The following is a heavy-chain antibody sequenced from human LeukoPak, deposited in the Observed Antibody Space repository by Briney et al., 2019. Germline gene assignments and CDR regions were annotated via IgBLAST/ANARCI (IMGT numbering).Heavy chain of an antibody. J-gene: IGHJ3*02. Sequence: PGGSLRLSCAASGFTVSTNYMTWVRQAPGKGLEWVSVIYSGGTTYYADSVKGRFTISRDNSRNTLYLQMDSLRADDTAMYYCARARYVNSFYAFDIWGQGTLVTVSS. CDR1: GFTVSTNY. V-gene: IGHV3-53*01. CDR3: ARARYVNSFYAFDI. CDR2: IYSGGTT. D-gene: IGHD3-9*01.